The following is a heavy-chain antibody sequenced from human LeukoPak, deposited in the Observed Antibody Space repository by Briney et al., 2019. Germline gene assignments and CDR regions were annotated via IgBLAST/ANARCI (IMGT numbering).Heavy chain of an antibody. D-gene: IGHD3-3*01. CDR1: GGTFSSYA. J-gene: IGHJ4*02. Sequence: SVKVSCKASGGTFSSYAISWVRQAPGQGLEWMGRIIPIFGTANYAQKFQGRVTITSDESTSTAYMELSSLRSEDTAVYYCARETRSVTIFGVVIIEYYFDYWGQGTLVTVSS. V-gene: IGHV1-69*13. CDR3: ARETRSVTIFGVVIIEYYFDY. CDR2: IIPIFGTA.